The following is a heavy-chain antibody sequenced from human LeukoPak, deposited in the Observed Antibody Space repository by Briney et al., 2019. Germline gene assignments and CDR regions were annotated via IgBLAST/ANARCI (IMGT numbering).Heavy chain of an antibody. D-gene: IGHD2-15*01. CDR1: GGFISSYY. J-gene: IGHJ4*02. V-gene: IGHV4-59*01. Sequence: PSETLSLTCTVSGGFISSYYWSWIRQPPGKGLEWIGYIYYSGSTNYNPFLKSRVTISVDTSKNQFSLKLSSVTAADTAVYYCARGDEGGIDYWGQGTLVTVSS. CDR3: ARGDEGGIDY. CDR2: IYYSGST.